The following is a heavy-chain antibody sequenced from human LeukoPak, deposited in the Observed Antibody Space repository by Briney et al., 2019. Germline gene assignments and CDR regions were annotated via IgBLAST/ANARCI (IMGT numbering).Heavy chain of an antibody. V-gene: IGHV4-30-4*08. CDR3: ARDKDGYSGGDY. CDR1: GGSISSGDYY. CDR2: IYYSGST. J-gene: IGHJ4*02. D-gene: IGHD5-24*01. Sequence: SETLSLTCTVSGGSISSGDYYWSWIRQPPGKGLGWIGYIYYSGSTYYNPSLKSRVTISVDTSKNQFSLMLGSVTAADTAVYYCARDKDGYSGGDYWGQGTLVTVSS.